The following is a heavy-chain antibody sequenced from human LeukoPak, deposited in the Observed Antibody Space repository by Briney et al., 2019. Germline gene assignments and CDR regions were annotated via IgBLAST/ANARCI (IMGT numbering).Heavy chain of an antibody. J-gene: IGHJ6*03. V-gene: IGHV4-34*01. CDR1: GASFSGYY. CDR2: INHSGST. Sequence: SETLSLTCVVYGASFSGYYWSWIRQPPGKGLEWIGEINHSGSTNYSPSLESRVTISVDTSKNQFSLKLSSVTAADTAVYYCAREEYYYYMDVWGKGTTVTVSS. CDR3: AREEYYYYMDV.